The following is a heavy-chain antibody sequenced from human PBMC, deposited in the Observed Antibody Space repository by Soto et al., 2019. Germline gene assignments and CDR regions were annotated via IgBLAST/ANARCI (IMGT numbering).Heavy chain of an antibody. Sequence: DSVKVSCKASGYTFTSYGISWVRQAPGQGLEWMGWISAYNGNTNYAQKLQGRVTMTTDTATSTAYMELRSLRSDDTAVYYCSSVYYDSSGDYCHFDYWAQRTLVTGSS. CDR2: ISAYNGNT. D-gene: IGHD3-22*01. CDR3: SSVYYDSSGDYCHFDY. J-gene: IGHJ4*02. V-gene: IGHV1-18*04. CDR1: GYTFTSYG.